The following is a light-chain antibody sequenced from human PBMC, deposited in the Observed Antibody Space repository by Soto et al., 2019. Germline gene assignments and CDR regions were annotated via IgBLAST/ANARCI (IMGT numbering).Light chain of an antibody. Sequence: EIVMTQSPATPSVSPGGRATLSCRASQSFSNKLAWYQQKPGQAPRLLIYDASTRATGVPARFSGSGSGTEFTLTISSLQSEDFAVYYCQEYHNWPFTFGQGTKLEIQ. J-gene: IGKJ2*01. CDR2: DAS. CDR3: QEYHNWPFT. V-gene: IGKV3D-15*01. CDR1: QSFSNK.